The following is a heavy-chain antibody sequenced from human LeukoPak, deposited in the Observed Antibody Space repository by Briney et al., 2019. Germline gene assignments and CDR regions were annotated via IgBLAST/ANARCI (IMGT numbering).Heavy chain of an antibody. CDR3: AMDPYGDYVGMGYFQH. CDR2: ISGSGGST. Sequence: GGSLRLSCAASGFTFSSYAMSWIRQAPGKGVEWVSAISGSGGSTYYADSVKGRFTISRDNSKNTLYLQMNSLRAEDTAVYYCAMDPYGDYVGMGYFQHWGQGTLVTVSS. CDR1: GFTFSSYA. D-gene: IGHD4-17*01. J-gene: IGHJ1*01. V-gene: IGHV3-23*01.